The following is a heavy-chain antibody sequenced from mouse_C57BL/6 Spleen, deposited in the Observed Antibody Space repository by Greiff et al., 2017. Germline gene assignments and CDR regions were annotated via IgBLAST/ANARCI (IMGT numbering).Heavy chain of an antibody. CDR3: ARYRLSYYYAMDY. CDR2: IRNKANGCTK. CDR1: GFTFTDYY. V-gene: IGHV7-3*01. J-gene: IGHJ4*01. Sequence: EVKVVESGGGLVQPGGSLSLSCAASGFTFTDYYMSWVRQPPGKALEWLGFIRNKANGCTKEYSASVKGRFTSSRDNSQSILYLQMNALRAEDSATYYCARYRLSYYYAMDYWGQGTSVTVSS.